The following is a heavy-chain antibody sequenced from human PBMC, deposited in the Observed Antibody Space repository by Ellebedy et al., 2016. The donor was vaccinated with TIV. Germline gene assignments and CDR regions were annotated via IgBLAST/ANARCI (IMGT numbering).Heavy chain of an antibody. V-gene: IGHV5-51*01. Sequence: GESLKISCQGSGYKFTTYWIGWVRQMPGKGLEWMGIIYPDDSDTRYNPSFQGRVTISADRSTRTAYLQWSSLKASDTAIYYCARLGRAGYYNAPGDYWGQGTLVAVSS. D-gene: IGHD3-9*01. CDR1: GYKFTTYW. J-gene: IGHJ4*02. CDR3: ARLGRAGYYNAPGDY. CDR2: IYPDDSDT.